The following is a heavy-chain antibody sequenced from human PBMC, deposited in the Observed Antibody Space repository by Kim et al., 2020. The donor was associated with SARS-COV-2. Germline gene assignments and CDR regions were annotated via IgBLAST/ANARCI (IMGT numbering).Heavy chain of an antibody. CDR3: TTLVDVVVVPLGTADYYGVDV. CDR2: IKSKTDGGTT. CDR1: TFTFTNAW. D-gene: IGHD2-2*01. V-gene: IGHV3-15*01. Sequence: GGSLRLSCTASTFTFTNAWMSWVRQAPGKGLEWVGRIKSKTDGGTTDYAAPVKGRFTISRDDSKNTLYLQMNSLKTEDTAVYYCTTLVDVVVVPLGTADYYGVDVWGQGTTVTVSS. J-gene: IGHJ6*02.